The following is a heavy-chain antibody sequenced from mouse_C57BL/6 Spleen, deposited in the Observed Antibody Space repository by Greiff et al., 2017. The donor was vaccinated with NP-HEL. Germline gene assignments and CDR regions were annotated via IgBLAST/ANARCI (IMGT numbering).Heavy chain of an antibody. CDR3: ARCGTPILGAMDY. CDR1: GYTFTDYY. V-gene: IGHV1-76*01. CDR2: IYPGSGNT. Sequence: QVQLQQSGAELVRPGASVKLSCKASGYTFTDYYINWVKQRPGQGLEWIARIYPGSGNTYYNEKFKGKATLTAEKSSSTAYMQLSSLTSEDSAVYFCARCGTPILGAMDYWGQGTSVTVSS. J-gene: IGHJ4*01. D-gene: IGHD2-14*01.